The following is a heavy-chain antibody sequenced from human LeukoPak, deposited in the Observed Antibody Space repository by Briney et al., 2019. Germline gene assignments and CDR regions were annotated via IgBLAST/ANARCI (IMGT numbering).Heavy chain of an antibody. CDR3: ARVQDAVFYDYMDV. J-gene: IGHJ6*03. Sequence: PGGSLRLSCAASGFSFNNFAMYWVRQAPGKGLEWVAHISYDGNSRYNEDSVKGRFTISRDNSKNTLYRQMSSLRAEDTAVYYCARVQDAVFYDYMDVWGKGTTVIVSS. CDR2: ISYDGNSR. D-gene: IGHD3-16*01. CDR1: GFSFNNFA. V-gene: IGHV3-30-3*01.